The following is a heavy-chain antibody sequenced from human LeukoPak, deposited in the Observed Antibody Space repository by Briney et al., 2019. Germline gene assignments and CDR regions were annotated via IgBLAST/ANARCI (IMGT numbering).Heavy chain of an antibody. V-gene: IGHV3-23*01. D-gene: IGHD2-15*01. Sequence: GGSLRLSYAASGFTFSSYAMSWVRQAPGKGLEWVSAISGSGGSTYYADSVKGRFTISRDNSKNTLYLQMNSLRAEDTAVYYCAKDQGHCSGGSCYSMDYWGQGTLVAVSS. CDR2: ISGSGGST. J-gene: IGHJ4*02. CDR3: AKDQGHCSGGSCYSMDY. CDR1: GFTFSSYA.